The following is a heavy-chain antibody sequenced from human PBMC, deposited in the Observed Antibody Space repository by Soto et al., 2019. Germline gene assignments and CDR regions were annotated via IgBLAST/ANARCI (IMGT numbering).Heavy chain of an antibody. J-gene: IGHJ5*02. D-gene: IGHD2-8*01. Sequence: SVKVSCTASGGTLSRYAISWVRQAPGQGLEWMGGIIPIDGETIYAQKFQGRATITADTYTNTAYMELGSLRSEDTAVYYCATLGGYCTNGVCPTNWFDPWGQGTLVTVSS. CDR1: GGTLSRYA. V-gene: IGHV1-69*10. CDR3: ATLGGYCTNGVCPTNWFDP. CDR2: IIPIDGET.